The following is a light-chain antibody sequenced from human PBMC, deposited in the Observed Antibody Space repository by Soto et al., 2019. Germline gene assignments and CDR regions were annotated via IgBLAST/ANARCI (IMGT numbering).Light chain of an antibody. Sequence: DIVMTQSPDSLAAPLGERATMNCKCSRSVLYKSNNKNHLAWYQQKPGQPPQLIIYWASTRESGVPERFSGSGSGTDFTLTISSLEAEDVAFYWCQQYFDVPFTFGGGTKVDIK. J-gene: IGKJ4*01. CDR2: WAS. CDR1: RSVLYKSNNKNH. CDR3: QQYFDVPFT. V-gene: IGKV4-1*01.